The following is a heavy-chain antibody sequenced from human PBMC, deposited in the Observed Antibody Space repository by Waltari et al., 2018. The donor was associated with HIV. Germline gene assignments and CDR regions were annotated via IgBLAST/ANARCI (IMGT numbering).Heavy chain of an antibody. CDR3: TTDPARYCTGGTCYGGSGN. D-gene: IGHD2-15*01. CDR1: GLTFNMAW. V-gene: IGHV3-15*01. J-gene: IGHJ4*02. Sequence: EVQLVESGGGLVKPGGSLRLSCVASGLTFNMAWMSWVSQAPGEGLEWITRIKTNADGAKKDYAAPVQGRFRISRDDAKNTLFLQMNSLKTEDTAVYYCTTDPARYCTGGTCYGGSGNWGQGTLVTVSS. CDR2: IKTNADGAKK.